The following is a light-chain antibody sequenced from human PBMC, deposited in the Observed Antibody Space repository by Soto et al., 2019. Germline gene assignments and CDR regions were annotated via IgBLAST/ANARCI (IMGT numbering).Light chain of an antibody. CDR3: RSYTRSNTLPFV. Sequence: QSALTQPASVSGSPGQSITISCTGTSSDVGGYNYVSWYQQHPGKAPKLMIYEVSNRPSGVSNRFSGSKSGNTASLTISGLQAEDEADYYCRSYTRSNTLPFVFGTGTKLTVL. CDR1: SSDVGGYNY. J-gene: IGLJ1*01. V-gene: IGLV2-14*01. CDR2: EVS.